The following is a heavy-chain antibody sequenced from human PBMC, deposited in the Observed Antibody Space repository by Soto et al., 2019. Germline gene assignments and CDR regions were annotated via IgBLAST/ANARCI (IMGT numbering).Heavy chain of an antibody. CDR1: GYTFTSYD. J-gene: IGHJ4*02. D-gene: IGHD2-15*01. V-gene: IGHV1-8*01. CDR3: SVVVVAATRPLSYFDY. CDR2: MNPNSGNT. Sequence: GSSVKASCKDSGYTFTSYDLDCVRQATGQGLEWMGWMNPNSGNTGYAQKFQGRVTMTRNTSISTAYMELSSLRSEDTAVYYCSVVVVAATRPLSYFDYWGQGTLVTVSS.